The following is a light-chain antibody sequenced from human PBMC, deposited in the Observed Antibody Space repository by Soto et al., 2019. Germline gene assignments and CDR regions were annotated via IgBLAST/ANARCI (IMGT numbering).Light chain of an antibody. CDR3: SSYTSSSTWL. CDR2: EVS. Sequence: QSVLTQPASVSGSPGQSITISCTGTSSDVGFYNYVSWYQQHPGKAPKLMIYEVSNRPSGVSNRFSGSKSGNTASLTISGLQAEDEADYYCSSYTSSSTWLFGGGTKVTVL. J-gene: IGLJ3*02. V-gene: IGLV2-14*01. CDR1: SSDVGFYNY.